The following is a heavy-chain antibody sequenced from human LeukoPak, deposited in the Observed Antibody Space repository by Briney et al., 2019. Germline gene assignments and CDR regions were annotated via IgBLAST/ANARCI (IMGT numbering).Heavy chain of an antibody. CDR2: IIPNFGTA. J-gene: IGHJ4*02. V-gene: IGHV1-69*05. D-gene: IGHD1-26*01. CDR1: GGTFSSYT. Sequence: ASVTVSCEASGGTFSSYTISWVRQAPGQGLEWMGGIIPNFGTANYAQKFQGRVTITTDESTSTAYMELSSLRSEDTAVYYCARELHSGSYCVNLVGFDYWGQGTLVTVSS. CDR3: ARELHSGSYCVNLVGFDY.